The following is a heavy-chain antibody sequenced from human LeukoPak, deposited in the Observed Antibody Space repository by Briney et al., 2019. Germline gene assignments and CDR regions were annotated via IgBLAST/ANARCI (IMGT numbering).Heavy chain of an antibody. V-gene: IGHV1-18*01. CDR1: GYTFSSYG. CDR2: ISAYNGDT. J-gene: IGHJ6*03. Sequence: ASVKVSCKASGYTFSSYGISWVRQAPGQGLEWMGWISAYNGDTHYAQKSQGRVTMTTDTSTSTAYMELRSLRSDDTAMFYCARRGGKNYGDYLLYYYYMDVWGKGTTVTVSS. CDR3: ARRGGKNYGDYLLYYYYMDV. D-gene: IGHD4-17*01.